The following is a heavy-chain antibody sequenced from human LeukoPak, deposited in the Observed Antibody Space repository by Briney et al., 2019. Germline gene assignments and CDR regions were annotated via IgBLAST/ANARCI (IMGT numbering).Heavy chain of an antibody. CDR1: GGSFSGYY. V-gene: IGHV4-34*01. CDR2: INHSGST. J-gene: IGHJ5*02. CDR3: ARGFRYSSSCFDP. Sequence: SETLSLTCAVYGGSFSGYYWSWIRQPPGKGLEWIGEINHSGSTNYNPSLKSRVTISVDTSKNQFSLKLSSVTAADTAVYYCARGFRYSSSCFDPWGQGTLVTVSS. D-gene: IGHD6-13*01.